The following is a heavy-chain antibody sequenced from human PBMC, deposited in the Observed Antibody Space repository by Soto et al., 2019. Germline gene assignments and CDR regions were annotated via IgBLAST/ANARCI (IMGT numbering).Heavy chain of an antibody. Sequence: QVQLVQSGAEVKKPGSSVKVSCKASGGTFSSYAISWVRQAPGQGLEWMGGIIPIFGTANYAQKFQGRVTITADESTSRAYMELSSLRSEDTAVYHCARGGELWLVQDWFDPWGQGTLVTVSS. CDR1: GGTFSSYA. CDR2: IIPIFGTA. J-gene: IGHJ5*02. V-gene: IGHV1-69*12. D-gene: IGHD6-19*01. CDR3: ARGGELWLVQDWFDP.